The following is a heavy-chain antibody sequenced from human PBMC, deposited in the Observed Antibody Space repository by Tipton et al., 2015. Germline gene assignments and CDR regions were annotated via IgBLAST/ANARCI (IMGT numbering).Heavy chain of an antibody. CDR3: ARYVPSGGWFDP. Sequence: TLSLTCTVSGGAIRQYSWNWVRQAPGKGLEWVGKIDYSGTTSYNPSLKSRVTISIDTSKNQLSLRLTSVTAADTAVYYCARYVPSGGWFDPWGQGTLVTVSS. CDR1: GGAIRQYS. CDR2: IDYSGTT. J-gene: IGHJ5*02. V-gene: IGHV4-59*08. D-gene: IGHD3-3*01.